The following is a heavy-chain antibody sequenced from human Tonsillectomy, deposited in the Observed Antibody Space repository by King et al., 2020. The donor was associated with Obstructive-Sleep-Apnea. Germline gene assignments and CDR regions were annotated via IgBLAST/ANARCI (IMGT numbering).Heavy chain of an antibody. D-gene: IGHD6-13*01. CDR1: GFTFSNAW. J-gene: IGHJ4*02. V-gene: IGHV3-15*01. CDR3: TLRIAAAGSDY. Sequence: QLVQSGGGLVKPGGSLRLSCAASGFTFSNAWMSWVRQAPGKGLEWVGRIKSKTDGGTADYAAPVKGRFTISRDDSKNTLYLQMNSLKTEDTAVYYCTLRIAAAGSDYWGQGTLVTVSS. CDR2: IKSKTDGGTA.